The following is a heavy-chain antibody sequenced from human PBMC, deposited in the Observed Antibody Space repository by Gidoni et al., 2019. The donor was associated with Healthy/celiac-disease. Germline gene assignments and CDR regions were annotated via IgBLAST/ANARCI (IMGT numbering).Heavy chain of an antibody. D-gene: IGHD5-18*01. V-gene: IGHV3-33*01. CDR1: GFTFSSYG. Sequence: QVQLVESGGGVVQPGRSLRLSCAASGFTFSSYGMHWVRQAPGKGLEWVAVIWYDGSNKYYADSVKGRFTISRDNSKNTLYLQMNSLRAEDTAVYYCARDAKLRYGLPFPSDHETNGMDVWGQGTTVTVSS. J-gene: IGHJ6*02. CDR2: IWYDGSNK. CDR3: ARDAKLRYGLPFPSDHETNGMDV.